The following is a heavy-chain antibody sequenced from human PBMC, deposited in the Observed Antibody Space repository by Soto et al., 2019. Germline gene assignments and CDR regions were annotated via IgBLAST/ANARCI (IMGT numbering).Heavy chain of an antibody. CDR3: AKMVGVSVAAAGFDL. CDR1: GFIFSSYG. CDR2: VWFDGSNE. D-gene: IGHD6-13*01. J-gene: IGHJ4*02. V-gene: IGHV3-33*06. Sequence: QVQLVESGGGVVQPGRSLRLSCVASGFIFSSYGMHWVRQAPSKGLEWVAVVWFDGSNEFYADSVKGRFTISRDNSKKTLFLQMNSLRAEDTAVYYCAKMVGVSVAAAGFDLWGQGTLVTVSS.